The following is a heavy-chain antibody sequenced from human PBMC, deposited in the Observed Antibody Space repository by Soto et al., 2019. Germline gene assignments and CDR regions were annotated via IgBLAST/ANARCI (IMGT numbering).Heavy chain of an antibody. J-gene: IGHJ4*02. CDR2: INVGDAGT. CDR1: EFIFTSYA. V-gene: IGHV3-23*01. CDR3: AKNYQFDC. Sequence: PGGSLRLSSAASEFIFTSYAMSWVRQAPGKGLEWVSSINVGDAGTNYADSVKGRFTISRDNSKNTLYLQMNFLRADDTAIYYCAKNYQFDCWGQGTLVTVSS. D-gene: IGHD2-2*01.